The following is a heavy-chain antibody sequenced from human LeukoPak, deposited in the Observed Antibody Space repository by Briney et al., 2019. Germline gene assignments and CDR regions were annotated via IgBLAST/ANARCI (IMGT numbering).Heavy chain of an antibody. D-gene: IGHD3-10*01. CDR1: GYTFTSYG. CDR2: ISAYNGNT. V-gene: IGHV1-18*01. J-gene: IGHJ4*02. CDR3: AVLWFGEFFYRY. Sequence: ASVKVSCKASGYTFTSYGISWVRQAPGQGLEWMGWISAYNGNTNYAQKLQGRVTMTTDTSTSTAYVELRSLRSDDTAVYYCAVLWFGEFFYRYWGQGTLVTVSS.